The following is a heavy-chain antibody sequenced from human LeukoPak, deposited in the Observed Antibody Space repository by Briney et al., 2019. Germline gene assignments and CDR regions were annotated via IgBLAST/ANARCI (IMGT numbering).Heavy chain of an antibody. J-gene: IGHJ5*02. Sequence: ASVKVSCKASGYTSTGYYMHWVRQAPGQGLEWMGWINPNSGGTNYAQKFQGRVTMTRDTSISTAYMELSRLRSDDTAVYYCARVSYYDFWSGYYSKKYNWFDPWGQGTLVTVSS. CDR2: INPNSGGT. CDR1: GYTSTGYY. CDR3: ARVSYYDFWSGYYSKKYNWFDP. V-gene: IGHV1-2*02. D-gene: IGHD3-3*01.